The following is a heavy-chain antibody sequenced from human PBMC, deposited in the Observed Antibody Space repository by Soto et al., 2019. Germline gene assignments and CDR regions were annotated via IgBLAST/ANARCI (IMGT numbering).Heavy chain of an antibody. CDR1: GYTFTNYG. J-gene: IGHJ5*02. V-gene: IGHV1-18*01. CDR2: INVYNGNT. CDR3: ARGVGSGSYYNQYNWFDP. D-gene: IGHD3-10*01. Sequence: QVQLVQSGGEVKKPGASVKVSCKASGYTFTNYGISWVRQAPGQGLEWMGWINVYNGNTKYAQKVQGRVTMTTDTSTSTAYMELRSLSADDTAVYYGARGVGSGSYYNQYNWFDPWGQGPRVTVSS.